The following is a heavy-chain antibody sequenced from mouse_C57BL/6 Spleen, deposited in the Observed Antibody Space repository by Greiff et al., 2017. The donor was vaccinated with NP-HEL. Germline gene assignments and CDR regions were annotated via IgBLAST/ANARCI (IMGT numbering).Heavy chain of an antibody. D-gene: IGHD4-1*01. Sequence: VQLKESGPGMVKPSQSLSLTCTVTGYSITSGYDWHWIRHFPGNKLEWMGYISYSGSTNYNPSLKSRISITHDTSKNHFFLKLNSVTTEDTATYYCARGTTSWDDWYFDVWGTGTTVTVSS. CDR3: ARGTTSWDDWYFDV. J-gene: IGHJ1*03. CDR2: ISYSGST. CDR1: GYSITSGYD. V-gene: IGHV3-1*01.